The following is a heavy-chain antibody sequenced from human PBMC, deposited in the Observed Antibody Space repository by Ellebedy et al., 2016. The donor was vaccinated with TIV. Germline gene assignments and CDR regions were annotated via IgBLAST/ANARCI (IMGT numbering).Heavy chain of an antibody. CDR1: GFTFSNYG. Sequence: GGSLRLSXAASGFTFSNYGMHWVRQAPGRGLEWVAVVSYDASYKYCADSVKGRFSISRDNSKDTLYLQMDSLRTEDTAVYYCAGPVGESTHWYFDLWGRGTLVTVSS. V-gene: IGHV3-30*03. CDR2: VSYDASYK. J-gene: IGHJ2*01. D-gene: IGHD5/OR15-5a*01. CDR3: AGPVGESTHWYFDL.